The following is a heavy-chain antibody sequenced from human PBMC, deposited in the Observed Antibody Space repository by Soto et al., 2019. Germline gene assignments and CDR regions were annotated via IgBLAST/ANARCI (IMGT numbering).Heavy chain of an antibody. CDR2: ISSNGGST. J-gene: IGHJ3*02. Sequence: PGGSLRLSCAASGFTFSSYAMHWVRQAPGKGLEYVSAISSNGGSTYYANSVKGRFTISRDNSKNTLYLQMGSLRAEDMAVYYCARAVSRTYNWNYVTAFDIWGPGTKVTVSS. CDR3: ARAVSRTYNWNYVTAFDI. D-gene: IGHD1-7*01. CDR1: GFTFSSYA. V-gene: IGHV3-64*01.